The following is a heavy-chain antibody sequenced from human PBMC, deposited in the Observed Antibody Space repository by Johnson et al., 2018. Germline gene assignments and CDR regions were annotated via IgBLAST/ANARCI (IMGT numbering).Heavy chain of an antibody. Sequence: VQLVESGGGLLQPGGSLRLSCAASGFTFSDYTMTWVRQAPGKGLEWVPGISGSGGSTYGADSVKGRFTISRDNSKKTLYLQMNSRRAEDTAVYYCAKDRESSSPSSYGMDVWGQGTTVTVSS. D-gene: IGHD2-2*01. J-gene: IGHJ6*02. CDR3: AKDRESSSPSSYGMDV. CDR1: GFTFSDYT. V-gene: IGHV3-23*04. CDR2: ISGSGGST.